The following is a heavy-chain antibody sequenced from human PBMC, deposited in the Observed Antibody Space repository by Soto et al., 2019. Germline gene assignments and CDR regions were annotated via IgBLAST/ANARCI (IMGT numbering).Heavy chain of an antibody. CDR1: GFTFSSYS. V-gene: IGHV3-21*01. D-gene: IGHD1-1*01. CDR2: ISSSSSYI. Sequence: PGGSLRLSCAASGFTFSSYSMNWVRQAPGKGLEWVSSISSSSSYIYYADSVKGRFTISRDNAKNSLYLQMNSLRAEDTAVYYCARDGYSPESYAAFDIWGQGTMVTVSS. J-gene: IGHJ3*02. CDR3: ARDGYSPESYAAFDI.